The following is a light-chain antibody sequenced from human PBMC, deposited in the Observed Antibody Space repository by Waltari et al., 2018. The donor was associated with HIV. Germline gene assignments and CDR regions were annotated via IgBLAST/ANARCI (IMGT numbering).Light chain of an antibody. CDR1: SGHIGFSNL. CDR2: GVE. Sequence: QSALTQPASVSGSPAQSITIPCTGTSGHIGFSNLASGYRKHPGKAPQLLIYGVETRPSGVPDRFSGSKAGNTASLTISPLQAEDEADYYCSSYVNTDTLVFGGGTKLTVL. J-gene: IGLJ2*01. CDR3: SSYVNTDTLV. V-gene: IGLV2-14*01.